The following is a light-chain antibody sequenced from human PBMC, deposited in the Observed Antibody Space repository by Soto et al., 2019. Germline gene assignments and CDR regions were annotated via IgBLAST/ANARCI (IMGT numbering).Light chain of an antibody. V-gene: IGLV2-14*01. CDR3: SSYTRSFTVA. CDR2: EVS. CDR1: SSDVGGYNY. J-gene: IGLJ2*01. Sequence: QSALTQPASVSGSPGQSITISCTGSSSDVGGYNYVSWYQQHPGKVPKLMIYEVSNRPSGVSDRFSGSKSGNTASLTISGLQAEDEADYYCSSYTRSFTVAFGGGTKLTVL.